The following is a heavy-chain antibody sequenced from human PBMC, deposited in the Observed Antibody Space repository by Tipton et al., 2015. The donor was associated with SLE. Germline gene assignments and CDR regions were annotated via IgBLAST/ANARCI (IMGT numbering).Heavy chain of an antibody. CDR1: EFTFSSYA. CDR2: ISGSGGNT. CDR3: AKDRVAAAGPPDYLDY. D-gene: IGHD6-13*01. Sequence: SLRLSCAASEFTFSSYAMSWVRQAPGKGLEWVSAISGSGGNTYYADSVKGRFTISRDNSKNTLYLQMKSLRAEDTAVYYCAKDRVAAAGPPDYLDYWGQGTLVTVSS. J-gene: IGHJ4*02. V-gene: IGHV3-23*01.